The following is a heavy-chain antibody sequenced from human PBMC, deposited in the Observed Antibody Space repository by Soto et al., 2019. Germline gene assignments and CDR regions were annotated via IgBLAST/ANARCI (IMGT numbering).Heavy chain of an antibody. CDR1: GGSFRGYY. V-gene: IGHV4-34*01. J-gene: IGHJ4*02. D-gene: IGHD4-17*01. CDR2: INHSGRT. Sequence: SETLSLTCAVYGGSFRGYYWSWIRQPPGKGLEWIGEINHSGRTNYNPSLKSRVTISVDTSKNQFSLKLSSVTAAVTAVYYCARAMTTVTTFDYWGQGTLVTVSS. CDR3: ARAMTTVTTFDY.